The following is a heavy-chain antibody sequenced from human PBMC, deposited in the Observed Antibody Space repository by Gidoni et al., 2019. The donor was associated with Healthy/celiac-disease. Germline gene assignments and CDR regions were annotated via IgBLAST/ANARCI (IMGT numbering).Heavy chain of an antibody. CDR2: ISSNGGST. V-gene: IGHV3-64D*06. Sequence: VQLVESGGGLVQPGGSLRLSCSASGFTFSSYAMHWVRPAPGKGLEYVSAISSNGGSTYYADSVQGRFTISRDNSKNTLYLQMSSLRAEDTAVYYCAKWELPGYFQHWGQGSLVTVSS. J-gene: IGHJ1*01. CDR3: AKWELPGYFQH. D-gene: IGHD1-26*01. CDR1: GFTFSSYA.